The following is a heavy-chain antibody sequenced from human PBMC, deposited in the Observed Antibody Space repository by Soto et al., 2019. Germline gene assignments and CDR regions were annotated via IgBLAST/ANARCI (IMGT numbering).Heavy chain of an antibody. Sequence: QITLKESGPTLVNPTQTLTLTCTFSGFSLSSNGVGVGWIRQSPGKALEWLALIYWDDEKLYSPSLKTRLTITKDTSKNQVVLTMTNMDPVDTATYYCAHRLTWDAFDIWGQGTMVTVSS. CDR3: AHRLTWDAFDI. CDR2: IYWDDEK. D-gene: IGHD1-26*01. J-gene: IGHJ3*02. V-gene: IGHV2-5*02. CDR1: GFSLSSNGVG.